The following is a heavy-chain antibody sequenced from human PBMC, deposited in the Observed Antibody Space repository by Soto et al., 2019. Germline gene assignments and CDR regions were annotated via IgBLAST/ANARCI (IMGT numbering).Heavy chain of an antibody. CDR2: IWYHGIDK. V-gene: IGHV3-33*01. J-gene: IGHJ4*02. CDR1: GFTFSRQA. CDR3: GTGFFGLCNGGNCALDS. Sequence: QVQLVESGGGVVQPERSLRLSCAASGFTFSRQAMHWVRQAPGRGLEWVAVIWYHGIDKYYADSLKGRFTISRDNSKNTVDLKMTSLRGEDTAVYNCGTGFFGLCNGGNCALDSWGLGTLVTVSS. D-gene: IGHD2-15*01.